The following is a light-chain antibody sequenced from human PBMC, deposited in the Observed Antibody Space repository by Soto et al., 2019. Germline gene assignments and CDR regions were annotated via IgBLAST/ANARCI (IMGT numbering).Light chain of an antibody. V-gene: IGKV1-5*01. J-gene: IGKJ4*01. CDR1: QSISSW. CDR3: QQYNSFPLT. CDR2: DAS. Sequence: DIQMTQSPSTLSSSVGDRVTITCRASQSISSWLAWYQQKPGKAPKLLIYDASSLESGVPSRFSGSGSGTEFTLTISSLQPDDFATYYCQQYNSFPLTFGGGTKVEIK.